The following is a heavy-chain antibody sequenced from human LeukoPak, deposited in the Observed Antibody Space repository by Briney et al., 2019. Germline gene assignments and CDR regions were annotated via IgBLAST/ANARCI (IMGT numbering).Heavy chain of an antibody. CDR1: GGTFSSYA. J-gene: IGHJ6*03. CDR2: IIPIFGTA. V-gene: IGHV1-69*01. D-gene: IGHD3-10*01. CDR3: AIGGSGSSDYYYMDV. Sequence: GSSVKVSCKASGGTFSSYAISWVRQAPGQGLEWMGGIIPIFGTANYAQKFQGRVTITADESTSTAYMELSSLRSEDTAVYYCAIGGSGSSDYYYMDVWGKGTTVTISS.